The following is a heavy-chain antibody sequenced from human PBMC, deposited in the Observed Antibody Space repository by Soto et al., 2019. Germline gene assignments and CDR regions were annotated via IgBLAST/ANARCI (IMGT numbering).Heavy chain of an antibody. CDR1: GFSFNPYA. D-gene: IGHD1-26*01. J-gene: IGHJ4*02. CDR2: ISGRGRSS. V-gene: IGHV3-23*01. CDR3: AKGSMDYSAGVAR. Sequence: EVQLLESGGGLVQPGGSLRLACAASGFSFNPYAMVWVRQAPGKGLEWVSGISGRGRSSYFADSVKGRFTISRDNSKNVVSLEKNRLRAEDTATYFGAKGSMDYSAGVARWGQGTLVLVSS.